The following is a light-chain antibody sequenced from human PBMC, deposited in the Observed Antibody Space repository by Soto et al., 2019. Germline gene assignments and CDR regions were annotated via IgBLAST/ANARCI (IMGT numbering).Light chain of an antibody. V-gene: IGKV3-15*01. J-gene: IGKJ4*01. CDR3: QQYGNWPPVT. CDR1: QSVSSN. Sequence: EIVMTQSPATLSVSPGERATLSCRASQSVSSNLAWYQQKPGQAPRLLIYGASTRATGIPARFSGSGSGTEFTLSISSLQSEEFAVYYCQQYGNWPPVTFGGGTKVEIK. CDR2: GAS.